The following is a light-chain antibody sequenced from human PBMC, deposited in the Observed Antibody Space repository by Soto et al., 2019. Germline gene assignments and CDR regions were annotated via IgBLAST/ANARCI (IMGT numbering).Light chain of an antibody. CDR2: TND. Sequence: SVLTQPPSASGTPGQRVTISCSGSSSNIGRNPVYWYQQVPGTAPKLLFYTNDQRPSGVPDRFSGSKSGTSASLAISGLRSEDEADYYCAAWDDSLSGPVFGGGTKLTVL. CDR3: AAWDDSLSGPV. V-gene: IGLV1-47*02. CDR1: SSNIGRNP. J-gene: IGLJ3*02.